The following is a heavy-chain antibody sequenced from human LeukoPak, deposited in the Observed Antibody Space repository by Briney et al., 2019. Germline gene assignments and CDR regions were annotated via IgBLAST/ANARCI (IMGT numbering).Heavy chain of an antibody. V-gene: IGHV1-24*01. CDR3: ATVVATSSAFDI. CDR2: FDPEDGDT. D-gene: IGHD1-26*01. Sequence: ASVKVSCKVSGYTLTELSMHWVRQAPGKGLEWMGGFDPEDGDTIYAQKFQGRVTMTEDTSTDTAYMELSSLRAEDTAVYYCATVVATSSAFDIWGQGTMVTVSS. J-gene: IGHJ3*02. CDR1: GYTLTELS.